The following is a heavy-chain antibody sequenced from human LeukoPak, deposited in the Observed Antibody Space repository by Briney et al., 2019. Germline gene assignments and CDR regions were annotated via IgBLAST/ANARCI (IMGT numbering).Heavy chain of an antibody. V-gene: IGHV4-59*08. J-gene: IGHJ4*02. D-gene: IGHD3-16*01. CDR1: GGSISSYY. CDR3: ARRGWGYFDY. CDR2: IYYSGST. Sequence: SETLSLTCTVSGGSISSYYWSWIRQPPGKGLEWIGYIYYSGSTNYNPPLKSRVTISVDTSKNQFSLKLSSVTAADTAVYYCARRGWGYFDYWGQGTLVTVSS.